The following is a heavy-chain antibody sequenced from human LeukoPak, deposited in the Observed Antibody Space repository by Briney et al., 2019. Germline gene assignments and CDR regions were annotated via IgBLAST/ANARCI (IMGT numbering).Heavy chain of an antibody. D-gene: IGHD1-26*01. J-gene: IGHJ4*02. V-gene: IGHV3-48*04. CDR2: ISSSGSTI. CDR3: ARGGSGSYLYY. Sequence: GGSLRLSCAASGFTFSSYAMNWVRQAPGKGLEWISYISSSGSTISYADSVKGRFTISRDNAKNSLYLQMNSLRAEDTAVYYCARGGSGSYLYYWGQGTLVTVSS. CDR1: GFTFSSYA.